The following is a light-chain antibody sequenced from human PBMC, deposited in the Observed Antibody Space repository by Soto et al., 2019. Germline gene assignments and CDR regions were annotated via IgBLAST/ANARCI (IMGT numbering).Light chain of an antibody. V-gene: IGLV3-21*01. Sequence: SYELSQPPSVSVAPGQTATITCGGNSLRSKSVHWYQQKPGQAPILVIYNDGDRPSGIPERFSGSNSGNTATLTISRVADGDEADYYCQVWDTDSDHVIFGGGTKLTVL. CDR3: QVWDTDSDHVI. J-gene: IGLJ2*01. CDR2: NDG. CDR1: SLRSKS.